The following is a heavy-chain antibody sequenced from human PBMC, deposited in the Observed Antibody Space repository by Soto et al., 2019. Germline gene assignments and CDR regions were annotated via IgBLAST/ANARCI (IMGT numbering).Heavy chain of an antibody. J-gene: IGHJ4*02. CDR1: GFTFSSYA. Sequence: EVQLLESGGGLVQPGGSLRLSCAASGFTFSSYAMRWVRQAPVKGLEWVSAISGSGGSTYYPASVKGRFTIARDNCKNTLYLQMNSLRAEHTAVYYCARRGSGSYYDYWGQGTLVTVSS. D-gene: IGHD1-26*01. CDR3: ARRGSGSYYDY. CDR2: ISGSGGST. V-gene: IGHV3-23*01.